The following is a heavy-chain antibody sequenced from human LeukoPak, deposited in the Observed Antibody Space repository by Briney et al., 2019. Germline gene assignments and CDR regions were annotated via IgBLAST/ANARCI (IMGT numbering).Heavy chain of an antibody. CDR2: IIPIFGTA. CDR3: ARDNGWFDP. V-gene: IGHV1-69*01. Sequence: ASVKVSCKASGGTFTIYAISWVRQAPGQGLEWVGGIIPIFGTATYEQKFQGRVTITADESTSTAYIELSSLRSEDTAVYYCARDNGWFDPWGQGTLVTVSS. CDR1: GGTFTIYA. J-gene: IGHJ5*02.